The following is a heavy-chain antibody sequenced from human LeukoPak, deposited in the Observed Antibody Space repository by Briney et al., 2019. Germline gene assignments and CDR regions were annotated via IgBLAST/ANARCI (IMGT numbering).Heavy chain of an antibody. CDR1: GFTFSSHP. CDR2: ISSDGSNQ. V-gene: IGHV3-30*04. J-gene: IGHJ4*02. Sequence: PGGSLRLSCAASGFTFSSHPIHWVRQAPGKGLEWVAVISSDGSNQDYADSMKGRFTVSRDNSKNTLHLQMNSLSPEDTAVYYCAREGYGSSTSWGYFDYWGQGIMVTVSS. CDR3: AREGYGSSTSWGYFDY. D-gene: IGHD6-13*01.